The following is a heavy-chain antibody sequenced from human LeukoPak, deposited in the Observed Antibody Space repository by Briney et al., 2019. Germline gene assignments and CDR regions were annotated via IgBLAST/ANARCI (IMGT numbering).Heavy chain of an antibody. CDR1: GYTFTSYG. J-gene: IGHJ4*02. CDR3: ARSSDIVGATVMDY. D-gene: IGHD1-26*01. CDR2: ISAYNGNT. Sequence: ASVKVSCKASGYTFTSYGISWVRQAPGQGLEWMGWISAYNGNTNYAQKLQGRVTMTTDTTTSTAYMELRSLRSDDTAVYYCARSSDIVGATVMDYWGQGTLVTVSS. V-gene: IGHV1-18*01.